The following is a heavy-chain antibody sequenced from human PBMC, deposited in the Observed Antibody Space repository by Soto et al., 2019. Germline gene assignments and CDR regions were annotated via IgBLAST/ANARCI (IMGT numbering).Heavy chain of an antibody. D-gene: IGHD6-19*01. CDR2: TSSSGSTI. CDR1: GLTFSSYE. J-gene: IGHJ4*02. Sequence: LRLSCAASGLTFSSYEMNWVRQAPGKGLEWVSYTSSSGSTIYYADSVKDRFTISRDNAKNSLYLQMNSLRAEDTAVYDCASLKKWLPFRGFDYRGQGTLVTVSS. V-gene: IGHV3-48*03. CDR3: ASLKKWLPFRGFDY.